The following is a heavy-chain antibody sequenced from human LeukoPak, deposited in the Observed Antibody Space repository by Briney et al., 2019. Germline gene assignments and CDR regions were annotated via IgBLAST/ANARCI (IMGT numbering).Heavy chain of an antibody. D-gene: IGHD6-6*01. CDR1: GFTFSQYW. J-gene: IGHJ3*01. Sequence: GGSLRLSCAASGFTFSQYWMSWVRQAPGKGLEWVASINSDGSEGYYADVVKGRFTISRDNAKNSLYLQINSLRAEDTAVYYCARSSYSSSSSVWGQGTMVTVSS. CDR3: ARSSYSSSSSV. V-gene: IGHV3-7*03. CDR2: INSDGSEG.